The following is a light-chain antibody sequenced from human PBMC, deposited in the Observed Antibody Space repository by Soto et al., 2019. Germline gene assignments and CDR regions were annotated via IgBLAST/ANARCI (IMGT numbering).Light chain of an antibody. CDR2: GAS. CDR1: QSVSSSY. CDR3: QQYGSSPRT. J-gene: IGKJ1*01. V-gene: IGKV3-20*01. Sequence: EIGFTQSPGTLSLSPGERATLCCRASQSVSSSYLAWYQQKPDQAPRLLIYGASSRATGIPDRFSGSGSGTDFTLTISRLEPEDFAVYYCQQYGSSPRTFGQGTKVDIK.